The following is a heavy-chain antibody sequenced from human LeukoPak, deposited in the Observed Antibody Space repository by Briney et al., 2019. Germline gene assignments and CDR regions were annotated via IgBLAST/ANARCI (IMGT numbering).Heavy chain of an antibody. D-gene: IGHD3-10*01. CDR1: GGSITSSSYY. V-gene: IGHV4-39*01. CDR2: IYYSGST. Sequence: SETLSLTCTVSGGSITSSSYYWGWIRQPPGKGLEWIGSIYYSGSTYYNPSLKSRVTISVDTSKNQFSPKLSSVTAADTAVYYCARAVRGLQNNDYWGQGTLVTVSS. CDR3: ARAVRGLQNNDY. J-gene: IGHJ4*02.